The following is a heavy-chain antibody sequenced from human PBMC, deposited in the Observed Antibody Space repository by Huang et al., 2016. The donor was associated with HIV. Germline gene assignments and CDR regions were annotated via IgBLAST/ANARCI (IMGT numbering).Heavy chain of an antibody. D-gene: IGHD3-22*01. J-gene: IGHJ1*01. V-gene: IGHV1-18*01. CDR2: ISGSNGKT. CDR1: GYTFTNYA. CDR3: ARERYYYDRSGYYTPVEYFHH. Sequence: QVQLVQSGAEVKKPGASVKVSCKASGYTFTNYAINWGRQAPGQSLEWMGWISGSNGKTNYAQKVQGRVTMTKDTSTSTAYMELRSLISDDTAVYYCARERYYYDRSGYYTPVEYFHHWGQGTLVTVSS.